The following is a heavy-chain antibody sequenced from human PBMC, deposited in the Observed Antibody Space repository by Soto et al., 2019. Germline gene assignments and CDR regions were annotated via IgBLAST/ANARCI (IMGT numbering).Heavy chain of an antibody. CDR1: GFTFSSYA. J-gene: IGHJ4*01. CDR3: AKLGFVLMELYYFHQ. Sequence: GGSLRLSCTASGFTFSSYAMSWVRQAPGKELEWVSTISGNSGKTNYAESVKGRFSISRDNSKNTVHLQLDSLRAEDAAVYFCAKLGFVLMELYYFHQWGHGTLVTVSS. D-gene: IGHD2-8*01. V-gene: IGHV3-23*01. CDR2: ISGNSGKT.